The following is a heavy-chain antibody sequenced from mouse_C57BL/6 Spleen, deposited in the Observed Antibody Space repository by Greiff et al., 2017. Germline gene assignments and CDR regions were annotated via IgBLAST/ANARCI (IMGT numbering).Heavy chain of an antibody. CDR3: ARSGSDEDYAMDY. J-gene: IGHJ4*01. CDR1: GYTFTNYW. Sequence: QVQLQQSGAELVRPGTSVKMSCKASGYTFTNYWIGWAKQRPGHGLEWIGDIYPGGGYTNYNEKFKGKATLTADKSSSTAYMQFSSLTSEDSAIYYCARSGSDEDYAMDYWGQGTTLTVSS. V-gene: IGHV1-63*01. CDR2: IYPGGGYT.